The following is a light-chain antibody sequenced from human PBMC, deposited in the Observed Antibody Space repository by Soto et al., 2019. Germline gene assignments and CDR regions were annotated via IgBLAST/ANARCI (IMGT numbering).Light chain of an antibody. CDR2: EGS. V-gene: IGLV2-23*01. J-gene: IGLJ2*01. CDR3: CSYAGSGVV. CDR1: SSDVGSYNL. Sequence: QSALTQPASVSGSPGQSITISCTGTSSDVGSYNLVSWYQQHPGKAPKLMIYEGSKRPSGVSNRFSGSKSGNTASLTISGLQAEDEADYYCCSYAGSGVVFGGGTKLPVL.